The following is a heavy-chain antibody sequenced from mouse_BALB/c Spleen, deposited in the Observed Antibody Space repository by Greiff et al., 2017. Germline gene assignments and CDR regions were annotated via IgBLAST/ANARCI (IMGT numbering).Heavy chain of an antibody. Sequence: EVKLVESGGGLVKPGGSLKLSCAASGFTFSDYYTCWVRQPPPRRPEWVATISDGGSYTYYPDSVKGRFTISRDNAKNNLYLQMSSLKSEDTAMYYCARGDMSTTGYYAMDYWGQGTSVTVSS. J-gene: IGHJ4*01. CDR3: ARGDMSTTGYYAMDY. V-gene: IGHV5-4*02. D-gene: IGHD2-4*01. CDR2: ISDGGSYT. CDR1: GFTFSDYY.